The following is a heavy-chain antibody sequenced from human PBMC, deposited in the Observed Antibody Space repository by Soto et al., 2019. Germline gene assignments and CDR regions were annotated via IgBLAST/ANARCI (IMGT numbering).Heavy chain of an antibody. J-gene: IGHJ4*02. CDR1: GFTFSTYA. V-gene: IGHV3-30*04. Sequence: QVQLVESGGGVVQPGRSLRLSCAASGFTFSTYAMHWVRQAPGKGLEWVAVISYDGSNKHYADSVKGRFTISRDNSKNTLYLQMNSLRAEDTAVYYCARAPVIAIVVPPDYWGQGTLVTVSS. CDR2: ISYDGSNK. D-gene: IGHD2-21*01. CDR3: ARAPVIAIVVPPDY.